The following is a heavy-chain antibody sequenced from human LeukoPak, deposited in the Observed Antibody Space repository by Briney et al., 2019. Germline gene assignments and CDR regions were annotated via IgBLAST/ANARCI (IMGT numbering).Heavy chain of an antibody. D-gene: IGHD3-22*01. CDR1: GYTFTGYY. V-gene: IGHV1-2*02. CDR2: INPNSGGT. Sequence: GASVKVSCKASGYTFTGYYMHWVRQAPGQGLEWMGWINPNSGGTNYAQKFQGRVTMTRDTSISTAYMELSRLRSDDTAVYYCTRGFYYSSGRARDYYYGMDVWGQGTTVAVSS. CDR3: TRGFYYSSGRARDYYYGMDV. J-gene: IGHJ6*02.